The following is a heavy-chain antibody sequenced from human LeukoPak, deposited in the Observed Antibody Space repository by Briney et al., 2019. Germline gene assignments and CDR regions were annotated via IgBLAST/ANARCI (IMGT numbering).Heavy chain of an antibody. J-gene: IGHJ4*02. CDR2: GSI. V-gene: IGHV3-9*01. CDR3: AKDIAYYYDSSGYLGTFDY. D-gene: IGHD3-22*01. Sequence: GSIGYADSVKGRFTISRDNAKNSLYLQMNSLRAEDTALYYCAKDIAYYYDSSGYLGTFDYWGQGTLVTVSS.